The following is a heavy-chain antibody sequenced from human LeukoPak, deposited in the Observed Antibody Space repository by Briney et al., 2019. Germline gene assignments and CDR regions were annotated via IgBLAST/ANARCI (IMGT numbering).Heavy chain of an antibody. CDR1: GGSISSYY. V-gene: IGHV4-4*07. Sequence: SETLSLTCTVSGGSISSYYWSWIRQPAGKGLEWIGRIYISGSTNYNPSLKSRVTMSVDTSKNQFSLKLSSVTAADTAVYYCARDEVVVVPAAMVDYYYYYYMDVWGKGTTVTVSS. CDR3: ARDEVVVVPAAMVDYYYYYYMDV. D-gene: IGHD2-2*01. CDR2: IYISGST. J-gene: IGHJ6*03.